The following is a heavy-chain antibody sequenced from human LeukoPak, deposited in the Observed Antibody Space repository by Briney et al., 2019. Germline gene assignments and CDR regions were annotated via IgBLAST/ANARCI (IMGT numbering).Heavy chain of an antibody. CDR3: ARIKEQWLAYFDY. Sequence: GESLKISCKGSGYSFTSYWIGWVREMPGKGLEWMGIIYPGDSDTRYSPSFQGQVTISADKSISTAYLQWSSLKASDTAMYYCARIKEQWLAYFDYWGQGTLVTVSS. D-gene: IGHD6-19*01. CDR1: GYSFTSYW. V-gene: IGHV5-51*01. J-gene: IGHJ4*02. CDR2: IYPGDSDT.